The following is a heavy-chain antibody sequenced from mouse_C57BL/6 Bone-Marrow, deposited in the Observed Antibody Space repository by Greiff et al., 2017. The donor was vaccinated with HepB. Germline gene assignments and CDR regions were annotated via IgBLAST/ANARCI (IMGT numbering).Heavy chain of an antibody. V-gene: IGHV1-15*01. CDR1: GYTINDYE. Sequence: QVQLQQSGGELVRPGASLTLSCTASGYTINDYEMHWVDQTPVHGLEWIGGINPETGGTAYNQKFKGKAILTTDKSSSKAYMNLRSLTSEESAVYYGKSYYYGGSGFSDWGQGVLVTVAA. CDR2: INPETGGT. D-gene: IGHD1-1*01. J-gene: IGHJ3*01. CDR3: KSYYYGGSGFSD.